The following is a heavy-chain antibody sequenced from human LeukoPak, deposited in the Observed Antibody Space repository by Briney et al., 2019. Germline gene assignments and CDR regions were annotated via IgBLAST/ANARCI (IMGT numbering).Heavy chain of an antibody. CDR1: GFTFSSYA. D-gene: IGHD5-18*01. CDR3: AKDRGLIQLWLVDY. Sequence: GGSLRLSCAASGFTFSSYAMSWVRQAPGEGLGWVSAISGSGGSTYYADSVKGRFTISRDNSKNTLYLQINSLRAEDTAVYYCAKDRGLIQLWLVDYWGQGTLVTVSS. CDR2: ISGSGGST. J-gene: IGHJ4*02. V-gene: IGHV3-23*01.